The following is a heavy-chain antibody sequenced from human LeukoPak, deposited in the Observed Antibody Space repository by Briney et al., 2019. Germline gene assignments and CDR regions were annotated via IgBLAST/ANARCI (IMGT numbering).Heavy chain of an antibody. V-gene: IGHV3-64D*09. D-gene: IGHD2-2*01. Sequence: GGSLRLSCSASGFTFSYYAMHWVRQAPGQGLAYVSAISSNGGSTYYADSVKGRFTISRDNSKNTLYLQMSSLRAEDTAVYYCVRTYGYCSSTSCYVFDYWGQGTLVTVSS. CDR2: ISSNGGST. CDR3: VRTYGYCSSTSCYVFDY. J-gene: IGHJ4*02. CDR1: GFTFSYYA.